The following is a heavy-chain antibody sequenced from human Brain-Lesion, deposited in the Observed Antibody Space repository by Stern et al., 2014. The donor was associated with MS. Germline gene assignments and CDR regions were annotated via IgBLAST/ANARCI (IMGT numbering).Heavy chain of an antibody. CDR2: IFNSGST. J-gene: IGHJ6*02. CDR1: GGSISSGGYY. D-gene: IGHD2-2*01. Sequence: VQLEESGPGLVKPSQTLSLSCTVSGGSISSGGYYWSWIRQPAGKGLEWNGGIFNSGSTSSNPSLKSRVPISIDTSKNQFSLRLTSMTAADTAVYYCARGRVVPGFQYYATDVWGQGTTVIVSS. V-gene: IGHV4-61*02. CDR3: ARGRVVPGFQYYATDV.